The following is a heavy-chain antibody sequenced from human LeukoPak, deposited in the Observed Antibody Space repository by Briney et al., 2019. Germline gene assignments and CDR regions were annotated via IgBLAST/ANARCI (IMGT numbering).Heavy chain of an antibody. D-gene: IGHD3-22*01. Sequence: VASVKVSCKASGYTFTGYYMHWVRQAPGQGLEWMGRINPNSGGTNYAQKFQGRVTMTRDTSFNTAYMDLSRLRSDDTAVYYCARGRNSVYYFNVVAPYHFDYWGQGTLVTVSS. CDR2: INPNSGGT. V-gene: IGHV1-2*06. CDR1: GYTFTGYY. J-gene: IGHJ4*02. CDR3: ARGRNSVYYFNVVAPYHFDY.